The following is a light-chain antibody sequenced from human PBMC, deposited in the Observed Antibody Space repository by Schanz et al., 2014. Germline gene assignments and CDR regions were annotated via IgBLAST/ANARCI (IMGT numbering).Light chain of an antibody. CDR1: ISNIGSNT. CDR2: TNN. J-gene: IGLJ2*01. CDR3: HSYDSFLSAVV. Sequence: QSVLTQPPSASGTPGQTVTISCSGDISNIGSNTVNWYQQLPGTAPKLLIYTNNQRPSGVPARFSASMSGNTASLTVSGLQAEDEGDYYSHSYDSFLSAVVFGRGTKLTVL. V-gene: IGLV1-44*01.